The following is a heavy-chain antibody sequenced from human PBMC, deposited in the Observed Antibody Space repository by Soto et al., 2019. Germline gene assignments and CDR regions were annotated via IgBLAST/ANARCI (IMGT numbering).Heavy chain of an antibody. CDR1: GFTFSGSA. Sequence: EVQRVESGGGLVQPGGSLKLSCAASGFTFSGSAMHWVRQASGKGLEWVGRIRSKANSYATAYAASVKGRFTISRDDSKNTAYLQMNSLKTEDTAVYYCTRPHSGYYGSGDYWGQGTLVTVSS. J-gene: IGHJ4*02. V-gene: IGHV3-73*02. CDR2: IRSKANSYAT. D-gene: IGHD3-22*01. CDR3: TRPHSGYYGSGDY.